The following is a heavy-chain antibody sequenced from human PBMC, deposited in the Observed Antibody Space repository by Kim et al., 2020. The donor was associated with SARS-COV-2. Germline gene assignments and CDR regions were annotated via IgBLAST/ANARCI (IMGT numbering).Heavy chain of an antibody. Sequence: SETLSLTCTVSGGSISSYYWSWIRQPPGKGLEWIGYIYYSGSTNYNPSLKSRVTISVDTSKNQFSLKLSSVTAADTAVYYCAVDYGHDLYYFDYWGQGTLVTVSS. J-gene: IGHJ4*02. V-gene: IGHV4-59*01. CDR1: GGSISSYY. D-gene: IGHD4-17*01. CDR3: AVDYGHDLYYFDY. CDR2: IYYSGST.